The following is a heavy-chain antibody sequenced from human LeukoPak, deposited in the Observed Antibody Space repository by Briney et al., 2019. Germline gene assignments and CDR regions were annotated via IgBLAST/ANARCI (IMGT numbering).Heavy chain of an antibody. V-gene: IGHV4-34*01. Sequence: SETLPLTCAVYGGSFSDYYWTWIRQPPGKGLEWIGEINHSGSSNQNPSLKSRVTMSVDTSKNQFSLKLTSVTAADTAVYYCARPATPRERLLLYWGQGTLVTVSS. CDR2: INHSGSS. CDR3: ARPATPRERLLLY. D-gene: IGHD3-22*01. J-gene: IGHJ4*02. CDR1: GGSFSDYY.